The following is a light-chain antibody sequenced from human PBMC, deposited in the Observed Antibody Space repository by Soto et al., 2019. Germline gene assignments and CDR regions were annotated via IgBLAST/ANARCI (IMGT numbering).Light chain of an antibody. CDR2: DAS. Sequence: EIVLTQSPATLSLSPGERATLSCRASQSVSSYLAWYQQKPGQAPRLLIYDASNRATGIPARFSGSGSGTDFTLTISSLEPEDFAVYYCQQRSNWPPWTFGQGIKVE. CDR3: QQRSNWPPWT. V-gene: IGKV3-11*01. CDR1: QSVSSY. J-gene: IGKJ1*01.